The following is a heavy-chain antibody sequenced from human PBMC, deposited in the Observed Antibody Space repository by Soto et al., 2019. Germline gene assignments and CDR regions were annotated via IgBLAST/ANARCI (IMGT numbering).Heavy chain of an antibody. V-gene: IGHV1-2*04. J-gene: IGHJ6*02. D-gene: IGHD3-3*01. Sequence: ASVKVSCKASGYTFTGYYMHWVRQAPGQGLEWMGWINPNSGGTNYAQKFQGWVTMTRDTSISTAYVELSRLRSDDTAVYYCARDRERITIFGVVIPQHYYYGMDVWGQGTTVTAP. CDR3: ARDRERITIFGVVIPQHYYYGMDV. CDR1: GYTFTGYY. CDR2: INPNSGGT.